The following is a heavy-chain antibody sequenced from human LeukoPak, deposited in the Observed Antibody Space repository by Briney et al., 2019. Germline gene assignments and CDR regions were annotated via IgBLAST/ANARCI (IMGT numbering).Heavy chain of an antibody. Sequence: ASVKVSCKASGYTFTEYYMHWVRQAPGQGLEWMGIINPRGGSTSYTQKFQGRVTMTRDTSTSTVYMELSSLRSEDTAVYYCARVKSYYYDTSDKDAFDIWGQGTMVTVSS. CDR2: INPRGGST. CDR3: ARVKSYYYDTSDKDAFDI. J-gene: IGHJ3*02. V-gene: IGHV1-46*01. D-gene: IGHD3-22*01. CDR1: GYTFTEYY.